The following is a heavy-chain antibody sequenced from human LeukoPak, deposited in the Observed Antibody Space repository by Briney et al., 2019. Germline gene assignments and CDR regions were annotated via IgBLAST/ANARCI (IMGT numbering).Heavy chain of an antibody. D-gene: IGHD2-15*01. Sequence: SVKVSCKASGGTFTSYAISWVRQAPGQGLEWMGGIIPIFGTANYAHKFQGRVTITTDESTSTAYMELSSLRSEDTAVYYCATYCSGGSCYDFDYWGQGTLVTVAS. V-gene: IGHV1-69*05. CDR3: ATYCSGGSCYDFDY. CDR2: IIPIFGTA. CDR1: GGTFTSYA. J-gene: IGHJ4*02.